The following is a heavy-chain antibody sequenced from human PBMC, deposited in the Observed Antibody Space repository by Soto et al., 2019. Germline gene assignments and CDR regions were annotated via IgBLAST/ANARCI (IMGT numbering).Heavy chain of an antibody. Sequence: EVQLVESGGGLVQPGGSLRLSCVASGFAASGHYMNWVRQTPDQGLEWLSVIYSGGTTYYADAVEGRFTISRHDSQNTLYLQMDNLRTEDTAVYYGAIANKLNAFDVWGRGAMVTVSS. V-gene: IGHV3-53*04. CDR1: GFAASGHY. J-gene: IGHJ3*01. CDR3: AIANKLNAFDV. CDR2: IYSGGTT.